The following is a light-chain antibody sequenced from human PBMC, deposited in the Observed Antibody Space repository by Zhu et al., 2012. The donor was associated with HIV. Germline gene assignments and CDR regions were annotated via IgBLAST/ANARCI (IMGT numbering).Light chain of an antibody. CDR2: AAS. V-gene: IGKV1-9*01. J-gene: IGKJ2*01. CDR1: QGISNY. CDR3: QQYDKYSEFT. Sequence: DIQLTQSPSFLSASVGDRVTISCRASQGISNYLAWYHQKPGKAPKLLIYAASILQSGVPSRFSGSQSGTEFTLTISSLQPDDFATYYCQQYDKYSEFTFGQGTKVEMK.